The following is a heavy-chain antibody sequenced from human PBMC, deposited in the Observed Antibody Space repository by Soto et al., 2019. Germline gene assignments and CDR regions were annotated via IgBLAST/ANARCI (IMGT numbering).Heavy chain of an antibody. J-gene: IGHJ6*02. Sequence: SVKVSCKASGGTFSSYAISWVRQAPGQGLEWMGRIIPFIGTANYAQQFQGRVTITADESTSTAYMELTSLRSEDTAVYYCARVVMTTVPASYYYVMDVWGQGTTVTVSS. CDR3: ARVVMTTVPASYYYVMDV. V-gene: IGHV1-69*11. D-gene: IGHD4-4*01. CDR2: IIPFIGTA. CDR1: GGTFSSYA.